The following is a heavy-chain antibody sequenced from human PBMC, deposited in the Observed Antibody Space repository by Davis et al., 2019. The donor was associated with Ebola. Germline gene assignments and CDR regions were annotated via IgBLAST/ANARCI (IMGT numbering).Heavy chain of an antibody. V-gene: IGHV4-30-4*07. Sequence: MPSETLSLTCTVSGASISVNGYSWSWIRQPPGKGLEWIGYIFYSGSSYSNPSLQSRVTMSVDTSKNQFSLKVSSVTAADTAVYYCARASDIGVAYWGQGTLVTVSP. D-gene: IGHD2-2*01. CDR1: GASISVNGYS. CDR3: ARASDIGVAY. CDR2: IFYSGSS. J-gene: IGHJ4*02.